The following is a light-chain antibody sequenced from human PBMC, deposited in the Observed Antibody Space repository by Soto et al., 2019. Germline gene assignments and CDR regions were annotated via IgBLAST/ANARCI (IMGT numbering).Light chain of an antibody. J-gene: IGLJ2*01. CDR1: GSTIGAGYD. CDR3: QSYDSNLSVV. V-gene: IGLV1-40*01. CDR2: DNS. Sequence: QSVLTQPPSVSGAPGQRVTISCTGSGSTIGAGYDVHWYQQLPGTAPKLLIYDNSNRPSGVPDRFSGSKSGTSASLAISGLQAEDEADYYCQSYDSNLSVVFGGGTQLTVL.